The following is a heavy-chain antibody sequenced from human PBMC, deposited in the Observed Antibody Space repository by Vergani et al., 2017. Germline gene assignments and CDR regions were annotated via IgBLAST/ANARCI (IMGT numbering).Heavy chain of an antibody. J-gene: IGHJ6*02. V-gene: IGHV1-69*18. CDR3: ARYCSGGSCYSENYYYYGMDV. CDR1: GGTFSSYA. CDR2: ILPIFGTA. Sequence: QVQLVQSGAEVKKPGSSVKVSCKASGGTFSSYAISWVRQAPGQGLEWMGRILPIFGTANYAQKFQGRVTITADESTSTAYMELSSLRSEDTAVYYCARYCSGGSCYSENYYYYGMDVWGQGTTVTVSS. D-gene: IGHD2-15*01.